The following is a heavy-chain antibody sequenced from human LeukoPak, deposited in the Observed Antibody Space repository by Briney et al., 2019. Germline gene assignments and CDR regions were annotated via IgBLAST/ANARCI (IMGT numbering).Heavy chain of an antibody. Sequence: SETLSLTCTVSGGSISSSSYYWGWLRQPPGTGLEWIGSIYYSGSTYYNPSLKSRVTISVGTSKNQFSLKLSSVTAADTAVYYCARTDLRWAAFDIWGQGTMVTVSS. D-gene: IGHD2-21*01. CDR1: GGSISSSSYY. J-gene: IGHJ3*02. CDR3: ARTDLRWAAFDI. V-gene: IGHV4-39*07. CDR2: IYYSGST.